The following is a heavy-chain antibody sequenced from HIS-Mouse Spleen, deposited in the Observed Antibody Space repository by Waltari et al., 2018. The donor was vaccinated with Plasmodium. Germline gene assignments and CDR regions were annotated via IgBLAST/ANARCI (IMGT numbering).Heavy chain of an antibody. CDR1: GYPFTGYY. CDR2: INPNSGGT. J-gene: IGHJ4*02. Sequence: QVQLVQSGAEVKKPGASVKVACKAVGYPFTGYYMHWVRPAPGQGLEWMGWINPNSGGTNYAQKFQGRVTMTRDTSISTAYMELSRLRSDDTAVYYCARDLAAAGHFDYWGQGTLVTVSS. CDR3: ARDLAAAGHFDY. D-gene: IGHD6-13*01. V-gene: IGHV1-2*02.